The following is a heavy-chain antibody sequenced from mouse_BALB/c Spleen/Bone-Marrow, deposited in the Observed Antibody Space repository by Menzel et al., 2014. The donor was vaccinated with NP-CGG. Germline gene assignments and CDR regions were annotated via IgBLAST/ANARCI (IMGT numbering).Heavy chain of an antibody. CDR1: GFNIKDTY. Sequence: VQLKESGAELVKPGASVKLSCTASGFNIKDTYMHWVKQRPEQGLEWIGRIDPANGNTKYDPKFQGKATITADTSSNTAYLQLRSLTSEDTAFYFCARGGTSDTGYFDVWGAGTTVTVSS. J-gene: IGHJ1*01. CDR2: IDPANGNT. D-gene: IGHD2-14*01. CDR3: ARGGTSDTGYFDV. V-gene: IGHV14-3*02.